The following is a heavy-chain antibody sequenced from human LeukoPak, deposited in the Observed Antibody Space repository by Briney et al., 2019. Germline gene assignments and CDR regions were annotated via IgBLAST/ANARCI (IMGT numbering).Heavy chain of an antibody. D-gene: IGHD6-19*01. Sequence: GGSLRLSCAASGFTFSGYIMNWVRQAPGKGLEWLSYITSSGTMYYADSVKGRLTISRDNAKNSLYLQMNSLRAEDTAVYFCARGGGRAVAAPDYWGQGTLVTVSS. CDR2: ITSSGTM. CDR1: GFTFSGYI. V-gene: IGHV3-48*04. J-gene: IGHJ4*02. CDR3: ARGGGRAVAAPDY.